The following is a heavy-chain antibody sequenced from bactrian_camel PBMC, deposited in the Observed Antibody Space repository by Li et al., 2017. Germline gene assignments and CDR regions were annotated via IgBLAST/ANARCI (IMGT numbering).Heavy chain of an antibody. V-gene: IGHV3S40*01. CDR1: GWTNC. Sequence: VQLVESGGGSVQAGGSLTLSCAASGWTNCMGWFRQPPGKEREGVAAICPGGRTTVYADSVKGRFVISQDKGANAVYLQMNSLKPEDSAMYYCASASKHPNGGSWCLWDEYDVWGQGTQVTVS. CDR3: ASASKHPNGGSWCLWDEYDV. J-gene: IGHJ4*01. D-gene: IGHD6*01. CDR2: ICPGGRTT.